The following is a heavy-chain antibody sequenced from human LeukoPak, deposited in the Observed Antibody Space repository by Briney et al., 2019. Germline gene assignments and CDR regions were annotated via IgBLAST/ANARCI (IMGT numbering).Heavy chain of an antibody. CDR2: ISGGGGST. Sequence: GGSLRLSCAASGFAFSNYAMSWVRQAPGKGLEWVSAISGGGGSTYYADSVKGRFTISRDNSKNTLYLQMNSLRAEDTAVYYCAKHLLGNSAVDWFDPWGQGTLVTVSS. CDR1: GFAFSNYA. J-gene: IGHJ5*02. CDR3: AKHLLGNSAVDWFDP. V-gene: IGHV3-23*01. D-gene: IGHD1-14*01.